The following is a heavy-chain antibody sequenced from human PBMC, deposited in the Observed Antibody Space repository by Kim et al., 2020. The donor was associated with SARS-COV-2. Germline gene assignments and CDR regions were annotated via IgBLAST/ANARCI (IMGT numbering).Heavy chain of an antibody. CDR2: INPSGGST. J-gene: IGHJ4*02. Sequence: ASVKVSCKASGYTFTSYYMHWVRQAPGQGLEWMGIINPSGGSTSYAQKFQGRVTMTRDTSTSTVYMELSSLRSEDTAVYYCAIPHGGYGDYENYFDYWGQGTLVTVSS. CDR3: AIPHGGYGDYENYFDY. CDR1: GYTFTSYY. D-gene: IGHD4-17*01. V-gene: IGHV1-46*01.